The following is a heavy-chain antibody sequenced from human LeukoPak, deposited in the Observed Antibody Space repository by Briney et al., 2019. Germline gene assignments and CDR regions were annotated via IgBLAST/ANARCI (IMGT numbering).Heavy chain of an antibody. D-gene: IGHD1-7*01. J-gene: IGHJ3*02. Sequence: SETLSLTCTVSGGSISGYYWSWIRQPAGKGLEWIGRIYTSGSTHYNPSLKSRVTMSVDTSKNQFSLKLSSVTAADAAVYYCARLITGTTTAFDIWGQGTVVAVSS. CDR1: GGSISGYY. CDR2: IYTSGST. CDR3: ARLITGTTTAFDI. V-gene: IGHV4-4*07.